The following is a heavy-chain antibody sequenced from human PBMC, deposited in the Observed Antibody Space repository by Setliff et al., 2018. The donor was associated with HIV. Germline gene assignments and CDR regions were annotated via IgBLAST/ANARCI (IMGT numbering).Heavy chain of an antibody. CDR3: ARGLWLVLYYFDY. V-gene: IGHV1-46*01. CDR2: INPSAGST. Sequence: ASVKVSCKASGYIFTSYYINWVRQAPGQGLEWMGIINPSAGSTSYAQRFQDRVTMTTDTSTSTVYMELSNLRSEDTAVYYCARGLWLVLYYFDYWGQGTLVTVSS. J-gene: IGHJ4*02. CDR1: GYIFTSYY. D-gene: IGHD6-19*01.